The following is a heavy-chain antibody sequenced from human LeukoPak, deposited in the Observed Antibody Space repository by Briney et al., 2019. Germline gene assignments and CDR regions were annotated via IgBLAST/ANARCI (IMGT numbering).Heavy chain of an antibody. D-gene: IGHD3-9*01. CDR1: GFTFTTYA. J-gene: IGHJ4*02. Sequence: GGSLRLSCAASGFTFTTYAMGWVRQSPGKGLEWVSSISGGGGGTYYAEFVKGRFTISRDNSKNTLYLQMNSLRAEDTAVYYCARFYDILTGYFDHWGQGTLVTVSS. CDR2: ISGGGGGT. V-gene: IGHV3-23*01. CDR3: ARFYDILTGYFDH.